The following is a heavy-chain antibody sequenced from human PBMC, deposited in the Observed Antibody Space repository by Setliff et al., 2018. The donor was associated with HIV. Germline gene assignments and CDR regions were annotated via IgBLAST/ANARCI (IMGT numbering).Heavy chain of an antibody. Sequence: PSETLSLTCTVSNVSIKSYYWSWIRQPAGRALEWIGSIFYSGNTYYKPSLKSRVTISVDTSKKQFSLKLDSVTAADTAVYYCARGGFYSSDYYLLDYWGQGTLVTVSS. D-gene: IGHD6-19*01. CDR2: IFYSGNT. CDR1: NVSIKSYY. CDR3: ARGGFYSSDYYLLDY. V-gene: IGHV4-38-2*02. J-gene: IGHJ4*02.